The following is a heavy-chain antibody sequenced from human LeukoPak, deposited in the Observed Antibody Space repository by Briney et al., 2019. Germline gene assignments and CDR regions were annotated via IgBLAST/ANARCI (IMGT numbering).Heavy chain of an antibody. D-gene: IGHD2-2*01. V-gene: IGHV3-48*04. J-gene: IGHJ6*03. CDR1: GFNVSYYS. Sequence: GGSLRLSCAASGFNVSYYSMNWVRQAPGKGLEWVSYISFSNSTLYYADSVRGRFTISRDNAKNSLSLQMYSLRADDTAVYYCARAGYCTSNSCYSPNFYYMDVWGKGTTVAVSS. CDR3: ARAGYCTSNSCYSPNFYYMDV. CDR2: ISFSNSTL.